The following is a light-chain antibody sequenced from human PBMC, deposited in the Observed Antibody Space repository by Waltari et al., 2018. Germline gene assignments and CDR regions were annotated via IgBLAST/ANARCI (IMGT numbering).Light chain of an antibody. Sequence: NFMLTQPHSVSEPLGKTVTISCTGSGANIANNYVQWYPQRPGSAPTTVISGDNRRPAGGPDRFSGLIDRPSDSAPLTISGLKTGDEADHLWQSYDHNNLLFGGGTKLTVL. V-gene: IGLV6-57*02. CDR1: GANIANNY. CDR2: GDN. CDR3: QSYDHNNLL. J-gene: IGLJ2*01.